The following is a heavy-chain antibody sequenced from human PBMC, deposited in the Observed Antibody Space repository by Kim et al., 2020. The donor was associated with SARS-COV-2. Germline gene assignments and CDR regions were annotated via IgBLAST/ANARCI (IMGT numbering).Heavy chain of an antibody. J-gene: IGHJ6*02. CDR1: GFTFSSYD. Sequence: GGSLRLSCAASGFTFSSYDMHWVRQATGKGLEWVSAIGTAGDTYYPGSVKRRFTISRENAKNSLYLQMNSLRAGDTAVYYCARDRASSGWYEGYYYYGMDVWGQGTTVTVSS. V-gene: IGHV3-13*04. CDR3: ARDRASSGWYEGYYYYGMDV. CDR2: IGTAGDT. D-gene: IGHD6-19*01.